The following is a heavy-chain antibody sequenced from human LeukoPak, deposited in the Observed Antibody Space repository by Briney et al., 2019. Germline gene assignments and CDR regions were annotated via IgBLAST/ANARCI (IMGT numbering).Heavy chain of an antibody. CDR1: GYTFTSYG. Sequence: GASVKVSCKASGYTFTSYGINWVRQAPGQGLEWMGWISAYNGNTNYAQKLQGRVTMTTDTSTSTAYMELRSLRSDDTAVYYCARDFIRNTMVRGVITPYNWFDPWGQGTLVTVSS. J-gene: IGHJ5*02. D-gene: IGHD3-10*01. CDR2: ISAYNGNT. V-gene: IGHV1-18*01. CDR3: ARDFIRNTMVRGVITPYNWFDP.